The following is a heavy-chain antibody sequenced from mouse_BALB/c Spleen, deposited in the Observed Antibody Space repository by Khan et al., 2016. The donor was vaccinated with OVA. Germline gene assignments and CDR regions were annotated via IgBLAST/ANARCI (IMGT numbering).Heavy chain of an antibody. CDR2: IYPGSGNI. V-gene: IGHV1-77*01. CDR3: ARECAAWFAY. Sequence: QVQLQQSGAELARPGASVKLSCKASGYTFTDYYINWMKQRTGQGLEWIGEIYPGSGNIYYNEKFKGKATLTADTSSSTAYMQLSSLTSEDSAVYYCARECAAWFAYWGQGTLVTVSA. CDR1: GYTFTDYY. J-gene: IGHJ3*01.